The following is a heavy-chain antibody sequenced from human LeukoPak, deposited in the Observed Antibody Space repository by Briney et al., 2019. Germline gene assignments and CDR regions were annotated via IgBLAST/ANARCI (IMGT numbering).Heavy chain of an antibody. Sequence: SETLSLTCTVSGGSISSYYWSWIRQPPGKGREGMVYIYYSGSTNYNPSLKSRVTISVDTSKNQFSLKLRSVIAAHTGVYYCERSIAVAGPIFDHWGEGPLLPVPS. CDR3: ERSIAVAGPIFDH. CDR2: IYYSGST. CDR1: GGSISSYY. J-gene: IGHJ4*02. V-gene: IGHV4-59*08. D-gene: IGHD6-19*01.